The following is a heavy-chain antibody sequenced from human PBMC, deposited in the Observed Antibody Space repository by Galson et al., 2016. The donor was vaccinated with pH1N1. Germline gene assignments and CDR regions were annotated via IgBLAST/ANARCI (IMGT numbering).Heavy chain of an antibody. Sequence: SLRLSCAASGFIFSDYSFIWVRQAPGKGLEWLSYISTGRRVVQYADSVKGRLTISRDNAQRSVYPQINSLRLEDTAVYHCARLAYGDSFDSWGRGTLVAVSS. CDR2: ISTGRRVV. CDR3: ARLAYGDSFDS. V-gene: IGHV3-48*04. J-gene: IGHJ4*02. CDR1: GFIFSDYS. D-gene: IGHD4-17*01.